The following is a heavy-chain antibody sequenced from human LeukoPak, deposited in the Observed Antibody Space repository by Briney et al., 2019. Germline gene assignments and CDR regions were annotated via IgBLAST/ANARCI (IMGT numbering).Heavy chain of an antibody. CDR1: GGTFSSYA. Sequence: GASVKVSCKASGGTFSSYAISWVRQAPGQGLEWMGRIIPILGIANYAQKFQGRVTITADKSTSTAYMELSSLRSEDTAVYYCARDLPCGGDCYHQTGGDYWGQGTLVTVSS. CDR2: IIPILGIA. D-gene: IGHD2-21*01. V-gene: IGHV1-69*04. CDR3: ARDLPCGGDCYHQTGGDY. J-gene: IGHJ4*02.